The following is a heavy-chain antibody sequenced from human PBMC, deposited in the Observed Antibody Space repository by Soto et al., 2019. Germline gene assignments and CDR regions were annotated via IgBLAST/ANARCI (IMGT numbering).Heavy chain of an antibody. D-gene: IGHD4-17*01. V-gene: IGHV4-31*03. CDR2: IYYSGST. CDR3: ARDKMKTTVSYYYYYGMDV. J-gene: IGHJ6*02. Sequence: QVQLQESGPGLVKPSQTLSLTCTVSGGSISSGGYYWSWIRQHPGKGLEWIGYIYYSGSTYYNPSLKRRGTISVDTSKNQFSLKLSSVTAADTAVYYCARDKMKTTVSYYYYYGMDVWGQGTTVTVSS. CDR1: GGSISSGGYY.